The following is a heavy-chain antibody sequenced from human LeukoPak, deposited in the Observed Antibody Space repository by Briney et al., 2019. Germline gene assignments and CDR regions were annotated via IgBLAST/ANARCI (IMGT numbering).Heavy chain of an antibody. CDR3: ARFGRIAAAGTGYYYYMDV. Sequence: SETLSLTCAVYGGSFSGYYWSWIRQPPGKGLEWIGEINHSGSTNYNPSLKSRVTISVDTSKNQLSLKLSSVTAADTAVYYCARFGRIAAAGTGYYYYMDVWGKGTTVTVSS. D-gene: IGHD6-13*01. J-gene: IGHJ6*03. CDR2: INHSGST. CDR1: GGSFSGYY. V-gene: IGHV4-34*01.